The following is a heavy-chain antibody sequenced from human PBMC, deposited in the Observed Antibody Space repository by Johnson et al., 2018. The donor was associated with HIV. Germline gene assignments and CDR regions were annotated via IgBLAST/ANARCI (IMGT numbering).Heavy chain of an antibody. D-gene: IGHD6-6*01. CDR1: QFTFSSYY. V-gene: IGHV3-20*04. Sequence: VQLVESGGGLAQPAWPPRLSCGASQFTFSSYYMHWVRQVPGKGLEWVSGINWNGGNTGYVDSVKGRFTISRDNAKNSLYLQMNSLRAEDTALYYCAKDILAGGIAGRQGPGFGMGAFDIWGQGTMVTVSS. CDR2: INWNGGNT. J-gene: IGHJ3*02. CDR3: AKDILAGGIAGRQGPGFGMGAFDI.